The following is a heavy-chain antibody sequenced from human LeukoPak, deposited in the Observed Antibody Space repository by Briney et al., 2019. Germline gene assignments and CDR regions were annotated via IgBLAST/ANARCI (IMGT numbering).Heavy chain of an antibody. D-gene: IGHD2-21*01. J-gene: IGHJ6*03. CDR3: ARGRGPRDCYRLRGCYYYYKDG. Sequence: TASETLSLTCAVYGGPFSGYYWSWIRQPPGKGLEWIGEIDHSGNTNYNPSLKSRVTISVDTSKNQFSLQLSSVTAADTALYYCARGRGPRDCYRLRGCYYYYKDGWGKGTTVSVCS. V-gene: IGHV4-34*01. CDR2: IDHSGNT. CDR1: GGPFSGYY.